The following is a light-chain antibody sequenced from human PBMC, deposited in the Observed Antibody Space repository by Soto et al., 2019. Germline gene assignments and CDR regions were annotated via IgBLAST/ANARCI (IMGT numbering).Light chain of an antibody. CDR3: QQYNDWPPT. J-gene: IGKJ1*01. Sequence: EIVMTQSPATLSVSPGDRATLSCRASQSVSSNLAWYQQKPGRATRLLIYGASTRATGMPARFSGSGSGTEFTLTISSLQSEDFAVYCCQQYNDWPPTFGQGTKV. CDR1: QSVSSN. CDR2: GAS. V-gene: IGKV3-15*01.